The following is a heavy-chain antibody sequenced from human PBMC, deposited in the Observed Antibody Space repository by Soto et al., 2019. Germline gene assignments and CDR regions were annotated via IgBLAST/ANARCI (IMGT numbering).Heavy chain of an antibody. CDR3: ARDESRYSYGPFDY. CDR2: IWYDGSNK. J-gene: IGHJ4*02. D-gene: IGHD5-18*01. CDR1: GFTFSSYG. Sequence: GGSLRLSCAASGFTFSSYGMHWVRQAPGKGLEWVAVIWYDGSNKYYADSVKGRFTISRDNSKNTLYLQMNSLRAEDTAVYYCARDESRYSYGPFDYWGQGTLVTVSS. V-gene: IGHV3-33*01.